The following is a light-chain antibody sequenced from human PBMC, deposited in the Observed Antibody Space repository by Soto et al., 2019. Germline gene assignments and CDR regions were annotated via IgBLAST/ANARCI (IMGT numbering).Light chain of an antibody. Sequence: DIQMTQSPSSVSASVGDRVTITCRASQGIDNWLAWYQQKPGKAPKLLIYDASNLESGVPSRFSGSGSGREFTLTISSLQPDDFATYYCQQYNSYPWTFGQGTKVDIK. CDR2: DAS. J-gene: IGKJ1*01. CDR3: QQYNSYPWT. CDR1: QGIDNW. V-gene: IGKV1-5*01.